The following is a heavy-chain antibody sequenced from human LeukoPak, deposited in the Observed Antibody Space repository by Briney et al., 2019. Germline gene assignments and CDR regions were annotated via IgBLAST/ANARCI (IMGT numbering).Heavy chain of an antibody. J-gene: IGHJ4*02. D-gene: IGHD2-2*01. Sequence: SETLSLTCTVSGYSISSGYYWGWIRQPPGKGLEWIGSIYHSGSTYYNPSLKSRVTISVDTSKNQCSLKLSSVTAADTAVYYCARSKGHCSSTSCYWGYYFDYWGQGTLVTVSS. CDR1: GYSISSGYY. CDR3: ARSKGHCSSTSCYWGYYFDY. V-gene: IGHV4-38-2*02. CDR2: IYHSGST.